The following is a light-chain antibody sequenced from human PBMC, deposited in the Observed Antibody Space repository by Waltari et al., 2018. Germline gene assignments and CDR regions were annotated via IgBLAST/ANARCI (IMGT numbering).Light chain of an antibody. CDR3: QQYYNWPYT. J-gene: IGKJ2*01. Sequence: MTQSPATLSVSPGERATLSCRASQNINKYLAWFQQKPGQAPRLLSFGASTRATGIPARFGGSVSGREFTVTIDSLQSEDFAVYYCQQYYNWPYTFGQGTKL. CDR1: QNINKY. CDR2: GAS. V-gene: IGKV3-15*01.